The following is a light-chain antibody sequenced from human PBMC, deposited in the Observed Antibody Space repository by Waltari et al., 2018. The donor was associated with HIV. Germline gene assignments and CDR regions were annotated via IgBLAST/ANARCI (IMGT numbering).Light chain of an antibody. V-gene: IGLV2-23*01. CDR1: SSDIGNYNL. CDR3: SSYGGSSNWL. Sequence: QSALTQPASVSGSPGQSITISCTGTSSDIGNYNLVSWYQQHPSKAPKLIIYEGIKRPSGVSNRISGSKSANTASLTISGLQAEDEADYFCSSYGGSSNWLFGGGTKLTVL. CDR2: EGI. J-gene: IGLJ2*01.